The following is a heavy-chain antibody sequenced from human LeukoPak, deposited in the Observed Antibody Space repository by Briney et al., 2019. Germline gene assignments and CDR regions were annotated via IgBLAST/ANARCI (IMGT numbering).Heavy chain of an antibody. V-gene: IGHV1-18*01. CDR2: ISPYNGNT. CDR3: VRAYCGGDCHQGPDY. Sequence: ASVKVSCKTSGYTFNTYGITWVRQAPGQGLEWMGWISPYNGNTSYAQKFQARVTMTTDTSTSTAYMELRSPRSDDTAVYFCVRAYCGGDCHQGPDYWGQGTLVIVSS. CDR1: GYTFNTYG. D-gene: IGHD2-21*02. J-gene: IGHJ4*02.